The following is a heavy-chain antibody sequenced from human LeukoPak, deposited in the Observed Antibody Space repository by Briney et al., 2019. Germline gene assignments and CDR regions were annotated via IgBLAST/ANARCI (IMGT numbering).Heavy chain of an antibody. J-gene: IGHJ4*02. CDR3: AKDITMIVVVEGAFDY. CDR2: ISGSGGST. CDR1: GFTFSSYA. V-gene: IGHV3-23*01. Sequence: PGGSLRLSCAASGFTFSSYAMSWVRQAPGKGLEWVSAISGSGGSTYYADSVKGRFTISRDNSKNTLYLQMNSLRAEDTAVYYCAKDITMIVVVEGAFDYWGQGTLVTVSS. D-gene: IGHD3-22*01.